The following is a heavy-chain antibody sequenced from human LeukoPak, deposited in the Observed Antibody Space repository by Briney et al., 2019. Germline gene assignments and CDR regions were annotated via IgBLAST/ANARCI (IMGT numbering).Heavy chain of an antibody. J-gene: IGHJ4*02. V-gene: IGHV4-34*01. CDR2: INHSGST. D-gene: IGHD3-22*01. Sequence: SETLSLTCAVYGGSFSGYYWSWIRQPPGKGLEWIGEINHSGSTNYNPSLKSRVTISVATSKNQFSLKLSSVTAADTAVYYCARGAPPPTYYYDSSGYYYFDYWGQGTLVTVSS. CDR1: GGSFSGYY. CDR3: ARGAPPPTYYYDSSGYYYFDY.